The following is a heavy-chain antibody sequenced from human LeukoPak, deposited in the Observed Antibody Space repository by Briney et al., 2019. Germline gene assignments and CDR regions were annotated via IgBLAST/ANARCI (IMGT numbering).Heavy chain of an antibody. J-gene: IGHJ3*01. D-gene: IGHD4-17*01. V-gene: IGHV3-23*01. CDR3: GQDPNGNYIGAFDF. CDR2: ILGGGGT. CDR1: GLIFHNYA. Sequence: AGGSLRLYCAASGLIFHNYALVWIRRAPGKGPEWVSAILGGGGTFYADAVKGRFTISRDNSKNTLYLQMNSLRAEDTATYYCGQDPNGNYIGAFDFWGRGTMVTVSS.